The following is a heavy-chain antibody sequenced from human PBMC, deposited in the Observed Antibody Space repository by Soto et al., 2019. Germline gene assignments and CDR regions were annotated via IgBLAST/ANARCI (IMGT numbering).Heavy chain of an antibody. CDR1: GGSISSYY. Sequence: SETLSLTCTVSGGSISSYYWNWIRQPPGKGLEWIGYIYYSGSTNYNPSLKSRVTISVDTSKNQFSLKLSSVTAADTAVYYCARTEGVGANNWLDPWGQGTMVTVYS. D-gene: IGHD1-26*01. CDR3: ARTEGVGANNWLDP. V-gene: IGHV4-59*01. J-gene: IGHJ5*02. CDR2: IYYSGST.